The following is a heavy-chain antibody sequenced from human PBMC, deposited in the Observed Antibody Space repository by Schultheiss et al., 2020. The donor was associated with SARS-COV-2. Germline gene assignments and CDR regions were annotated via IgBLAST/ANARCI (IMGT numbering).Heavy chain of an antibody. CDR1: GGSFSGYY. Sequence: SQTLSLTCAVYGGSFSGYYWGWIRQPPGKGLEWIGYIYYSGSTYYNPSLKSRVTISVDTSKNQFSLKLRSVTAADTAMYYCARVGSSNWYFNYFDSWGQGTLVTVSS. CDR3: ARVGSSNWYFNYFDS. D-gene: IGHD6-13*01. V-gene: IGHV4-59*12. CDR2: IYYSGST. J-gene: IGHJ4*02.